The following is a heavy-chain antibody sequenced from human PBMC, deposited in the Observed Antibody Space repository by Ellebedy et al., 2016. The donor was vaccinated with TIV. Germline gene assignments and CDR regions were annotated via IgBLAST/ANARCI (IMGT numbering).Heavy chain of an antibody. J-gene: IGHJ6*02. CDR1: GGSIRNFY. D-gene: IGHD3-10*01. CDR2: IYSSGTP. V-gene: IGHV4-59*01. CDR3: ARDMRFGEDYYYGMDV. Sequence: MPSETLSLTCTVSGGSIRNFYWSWIRQPPGKGLEWIGYIYSSGTPKYNPSLRSPVTISVDTFKNQFSLKLTSVTAADTAVYYCARDMRFGEDYYYGMDVWGQGTTVTVSS.